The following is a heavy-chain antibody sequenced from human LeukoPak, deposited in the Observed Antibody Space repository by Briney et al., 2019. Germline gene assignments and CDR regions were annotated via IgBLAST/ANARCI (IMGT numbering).Heavy chain of an antibody. V-gene: IGHV3-48*03. CDR1: GFTFSSYE. CDR2: ISSSGSTI. D-gene: IGHD4-23*01. CDR3: AKDSFYGGNGGLDY. Sequence: GGSLRLSCAASGFTFSSYEMNWVRQAPGKGLEWVSYISSSGSTIYYADSVKGRFTISRDNSKNSLYLQMNSLRTEDTALYYCAKDSFYGGNGGLDYWGQGTLVTVSS. J-gene: IGHJ4*02.